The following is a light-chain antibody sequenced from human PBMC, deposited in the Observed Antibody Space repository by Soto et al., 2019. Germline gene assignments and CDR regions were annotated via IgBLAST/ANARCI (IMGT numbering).Light chain of an antibody. J-gene: IGKJ2*01. Sequence: EIVMTQSPATLSVSPGERATLSCRASQSVSSNLAWYQQKPGQAPRLLIYGASTRATGIPATFSGSGSGTEFTLTISSLQSEDFSVYYCHQYNNCPPYTFGQGTKLEIK. CDR3: HQYNNCPPYT. CDR1: QSVSSN. V-gene: IGKV3-15*01. CDR2: GAS.